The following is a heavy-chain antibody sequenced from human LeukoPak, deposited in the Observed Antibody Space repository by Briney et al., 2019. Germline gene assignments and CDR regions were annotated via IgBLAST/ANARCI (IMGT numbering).Heavy chain of an antibody. J-gene: IGHJ4*02. CDR3: ATQPRGSYGVY. Sequence: ASVKVSCKASGYSFIGYYMHWVRQAPRQGLEWMGWINPNSGGTNYAQKFQGRVTMTRDMSISTAYMELSRLRSDDTAVYYCATQPRGSYGVYWGQGTLVTVSS. D-gene: IGHD1-26*01. CDR2: INPNSGGT. CDR1: GYSFIGYY. V-gene: IGHV1-2*02.